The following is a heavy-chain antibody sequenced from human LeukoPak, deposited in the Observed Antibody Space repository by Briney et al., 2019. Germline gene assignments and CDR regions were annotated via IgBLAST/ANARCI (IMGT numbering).Heavy chain of an antibody. Sequence: GGSLRLSCAASGFTFSSYAMHWVRQAPGKGLEYVSAISSNGGSTYYANSVKGRFTISRDNSKNTPYLQMGSLRAEDMAVYYCARAPRDYAEEFNYYYGMDVWGQGTTVTVSS. J-gene: IGHJ6*02. V-gene: IGHV3-64*01. CDR3: ARAPRDYAEEFNYYYGMDV. D-gene: IGHD4-17*01. CDR2: ISSNGGST. CDR1: GFTFSSYA.